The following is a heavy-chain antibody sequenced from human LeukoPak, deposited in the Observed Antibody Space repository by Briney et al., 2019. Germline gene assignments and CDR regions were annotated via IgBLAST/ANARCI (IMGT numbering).Heavy chain of an antibody. J-gene: IGHJ6*02. CDR2: IKQDGSEK. Sequence: GGSLRLSCAASGFTFSSYWMSWVRQAPGKGREWVANIKQDGSEKNYVDSVKGRFTISRDNAKNSLYLQMNSLRAEDTAVYYCARAIRDLTIFGVVHYYGMDVWGQGTTVTVSS. CDR1: GFTFSSYW. V-gene: IGHV3-7*01. D-gene: IGHD3-3*01. CDR3: ARAIRDLTIFGVVHYYGMDV.